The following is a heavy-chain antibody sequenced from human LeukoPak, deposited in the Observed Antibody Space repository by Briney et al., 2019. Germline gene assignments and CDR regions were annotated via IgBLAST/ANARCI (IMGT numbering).Heavy chain of an antibody. J-gene: IGHJ4*02. V-gene: IGHV3-30*02. CDR2: IRYDGSNK. D-gene: IGHD4-17*01. CDR3: AKDKRGLRDPPYFDY. CDR1: GFTFSSYG. Sequence: GGSLRLSCAASGFTFSSYGMHWVRQAPGKGLEWVAFIRYDGSNKYYADSEKGRFTISRDNSKNTLYLQMNSLRAEDTAVYYCAKDKRGLRDPPYFDYWGQGTLVTVSS.